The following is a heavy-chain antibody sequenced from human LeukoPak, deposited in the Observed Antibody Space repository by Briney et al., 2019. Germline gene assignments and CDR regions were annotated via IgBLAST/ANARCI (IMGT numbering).Heavy chain of an antibody. D-gene: IGHD4/OR15-4a*01. CDR2: IKSETDGGTT. Sequence: GGSLRLSCAASGFTFNSAWMSWVRQAPGKGLEWVGRIKSETDGGTTDYAAPVKGRFTISRDDSINTLYLQMNSLKNEDTAVYYCTTDLTMSDDYWGQGTLVTVSS. V-gene: IGHV3-15*01. CDR1: GFTFNSAW. J-gene: IGHJ4*02. CDR3: TTDLTMSDDY.